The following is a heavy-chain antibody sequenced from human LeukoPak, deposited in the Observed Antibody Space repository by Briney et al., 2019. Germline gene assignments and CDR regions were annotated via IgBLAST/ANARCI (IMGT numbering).Heavy chain of an antibody. J-gene: IGHJ4*02. CDR2: INTDGTST. CDR3: ARDIYYGSGSYWKY. Sequence: QPGGSLRLSCTASDFEFPSFWMHWVRQAPGKGLVWVSHINTDGTSTKYADSVKGRFTVSRDNAKNTLFLQLNSLGAEDTAVYYCARDIYYGSGSYWKYWGQGTLVTVSS. CDR1: DFEFPSFW. D-gene: IGHD3-10*01. V-gene: IGHV3-74*03.